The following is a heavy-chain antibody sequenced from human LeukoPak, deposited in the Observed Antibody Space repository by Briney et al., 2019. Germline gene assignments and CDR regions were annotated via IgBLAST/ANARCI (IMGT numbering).Heavy chain of an antibody. V-gene: IGHV3-74*01. J-gene: IGHJ4*02. Sequence: AGRSLRLSCAASGFTFSNYWMHWVRQAPGKGLVWVSRMNSDGCTTNYADSVKGRFTSTRDNAKNTLYLQMNSLRAEDTAVYYCARDRGGGSCFDYWGQGTLVTVSS. CDR3: ARDRGGGSCFDY. CDR2: MNSDGCTT. CDR1: GFTFSNYW. D-gene: IGHD2-15*01.